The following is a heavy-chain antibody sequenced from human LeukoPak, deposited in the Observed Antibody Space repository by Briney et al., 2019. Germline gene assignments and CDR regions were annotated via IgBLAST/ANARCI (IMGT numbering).Heavy chain of an antibody. V-gene: IGHV3-30*02. CDR1: GFTFSSYG. CDR2: IRYDGSNK. CDR3: AKSVNTMVRGYFDY. D-gene: IGHD3-10*01. J-gene: IGHJ4*02. Sequence: GGSLRFSCAASGFTFSSYGMQWVRQAPGKGLEWVAFIRYDGSNKYYADSVKGRFTISRDNSKNTLYLQMNSLRAEDTAVYYCAKSVNTMVRGYFDYWGQGTLVTVSS.